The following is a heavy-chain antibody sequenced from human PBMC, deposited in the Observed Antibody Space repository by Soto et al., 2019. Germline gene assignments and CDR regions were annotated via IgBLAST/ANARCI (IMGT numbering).Heavy chain of an antibody. CDR2: IYYSGST. CDR1: GGSISSYY. J-gene: IGHJ4*02. Sequence: SETLSLTCTVSGGSISSYYWSWIRQPPGKGLEWIGYIYYSGSTNYNPSLKSRVTISVDTSKNQFSLKLSSVTAADTAVYYCAREPYDYIWGSYLDLWGQGTLVTVSS. V-gene: IGHV4-59*01. D-gene: IGHD3-16*02. CDR3: AREPYDYIWGSYLDL.